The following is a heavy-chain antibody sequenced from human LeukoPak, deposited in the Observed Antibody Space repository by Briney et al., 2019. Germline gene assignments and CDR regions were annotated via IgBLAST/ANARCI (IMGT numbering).Heavy chain of an antibody. CDR2: IKQDGSEK. Sequence: GGSLRLSWAASGLTFSSYWMSWVRKAPGKGLEGVGNIKQDGSEKYYVDSVKGRFTISRDNAKNSLYLQMNSLRAEDTAVYYCASTYYDFWSGSENDYYMDVWGKGTTVTVSS. D-gene: IGHD3-3*01. CDR1: GLTFSSYW. V-gene: IGHV3-7*01. J-gene: IGHJ6*03. CDR3: ASTYYDFWSGSENDYYMDV.